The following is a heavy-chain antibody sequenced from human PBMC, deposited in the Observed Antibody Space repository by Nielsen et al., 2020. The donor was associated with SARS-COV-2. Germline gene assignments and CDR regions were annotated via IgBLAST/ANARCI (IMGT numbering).Heavy chain of an antibody. J-gene: IGHJ2*01. CDR2: ISGSSSYT. V-gene: IGHV3-11*03. Sequence: GESLKISCSASAFTFSDFYMSWIRQAPGKGLEWGSYISGSSSYTNYTDSVKGRFTISRDNAKNSLYLQMNSLSAEDTAVYYCARLVPTDWYFDLWGRGTLVNVFS. D-gene: IGHD2-21*01. CDR3: ARLVPTDWYFDL. CDR1: AFTFSDFY.